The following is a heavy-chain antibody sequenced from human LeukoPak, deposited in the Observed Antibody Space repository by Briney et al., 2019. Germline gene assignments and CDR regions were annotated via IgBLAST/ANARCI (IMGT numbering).Heavy chain of an antibody. CDR1: GFTFSDYY. V-gene: IGHV3-72*01. D-gene: IGHD6-13*01. Sequence: GGSLRLSCAASGFTFSDYYMSWIRQAPGKGLEWGGRTRNKATSYTTEYAASVKGRFTISREDSKNSVYLQMNSLKTEDTAVYYCGRVHSSTWYGSYFDYWGQGTLVTVSS. CDR3: GRVHSSTWYGSYFDY. J-gene: IGHJ4*02. CDR2: TRNKATSYTT.